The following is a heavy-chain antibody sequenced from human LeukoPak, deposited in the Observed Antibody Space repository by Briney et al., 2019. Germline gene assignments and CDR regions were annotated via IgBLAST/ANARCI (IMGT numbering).Heavy chain of an antibody. J-gene: IGHJ6*02. CDR2: IYYSGST. V-gene: IGHV4-61*01. CDR1: GGSVSSGSYY. Sequence: SETLSLTCTVSGGSVSSGSYYWSWIRQPPGKGLEWIGYIYYSGSTNYNPSLKSRVTISVDTSKNQFSLKLSSVTAADTAVYYCARYPQNYYYYGMDVWGQGTTVTVSS. CDR3: ARYPQNYYYYGMDV.